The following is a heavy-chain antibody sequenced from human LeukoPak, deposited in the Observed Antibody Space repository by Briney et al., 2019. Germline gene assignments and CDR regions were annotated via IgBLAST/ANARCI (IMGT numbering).Heavy chain of an antibody. CDR1: GYSFTSYW. CDR2: IYPGDSDT. D-gene: IGHD4-17*01. V-gene: IGHV5-51*01. J-gene: IGHJ5*02. Sequence: GESLKISCKGSGYSFTSYWIGWVRQMPGKGLEWMGIIYPGDSDTRYSPSFQGQVTISADKSISTAYLQWSSLKASDTAMYYCARGKFTVTHKYNWFDPWGQGTLVTVSS. CDR3: ARGKFTVTHKYNWFDP.